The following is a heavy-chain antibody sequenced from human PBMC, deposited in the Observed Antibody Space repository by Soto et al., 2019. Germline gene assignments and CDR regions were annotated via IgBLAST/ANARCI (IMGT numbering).Heavy chain of an antibody. CDR3: AGATGLPLSLGARYFGLDV. V-gene: IGHV1-18*01. J-gene: IGHJ6*02. CDR1: GYTFTAYG. Sequence: QAQLVQSGPEVKKPGASVKVSCKASGYTFTAYGISWVRQAPGQGLEWMGWISSYNGNTDYAQKFQGRVTMTTDSSTSTAYMERTSLRSDATAVYYCAGATGLPLSLGARYFGLDVWGQGTRVTVSS. D-gene: IGHD3-16*02. CDR2: ISSYNGNT.